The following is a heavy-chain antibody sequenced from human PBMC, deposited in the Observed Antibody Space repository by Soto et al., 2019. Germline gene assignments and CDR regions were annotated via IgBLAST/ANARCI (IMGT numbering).Heavy chain of an antibody. CDR1: GFTFSSYG. V-gene: IGHV3-30*03. Sequence: GGSLRLSCAASGFTFSSYGMHWVRQAPGKGLEWVAVISYDGSNKYYADSVKGRFTISRDNSKNTLYLQMNSLRAEDTAVYYCARVLFSYSTSWGFDYWGQGTLVTVSS. J-gene: IGHJ4*02. CDR2: ISYDGSNK. CDR3: ARVLFSYSTSWGFDY. D-gene: IGHD6-13*01.